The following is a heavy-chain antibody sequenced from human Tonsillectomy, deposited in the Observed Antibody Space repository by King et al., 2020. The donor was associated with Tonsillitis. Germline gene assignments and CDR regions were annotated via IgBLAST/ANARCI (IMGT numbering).Heavy chain of an antibody. D-gene: IGHD5-18*01. CDR3: ARAPRWIQLNYYGMDV. Sequence: VQLVESGAEVKKPGSSVKVSCKASGGTFSSYAISWVRQAPGQGLEWMGGIIPMFGTANNEQKFQGRVTITADDSTSTAYMGLRSLRSEDTAVYYCARAPRWIQLNYYGMDVWGQGTTVTVSS. V-gene: IGHV1-69*01. CDR2: IIPMFGTA. CDR1: GGTFSSYA. J-gene: IGHJ6*02.